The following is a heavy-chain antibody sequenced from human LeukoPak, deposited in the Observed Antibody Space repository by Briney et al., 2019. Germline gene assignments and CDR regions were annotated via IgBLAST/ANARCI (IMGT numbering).Heavy chain of an antibody. CDR2: INHSGST. V-gene: IGHV4-34*01. CDR1: GGSFSGYY. Sequence: SETLSLTCAVYGGSFSGYYWSWIRQPPGKGLEWIGEINHSGSTNYNPSLKSRVTISVDTSKNQFSLKLSSVTAADTAVYYCARVVYGFWSGYYPIYFDYWGQGTLVTVSS. CDR3: ARVVYGFWSGYYPIYFDY. D-gene: IGHD3-3*01. J-gene: IGHJ4*02.